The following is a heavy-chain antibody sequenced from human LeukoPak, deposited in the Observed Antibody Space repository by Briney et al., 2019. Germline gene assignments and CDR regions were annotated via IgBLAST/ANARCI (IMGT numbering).Heavy chain of an antibody. J-gene: IGHJ5*02. CDR1: GGSFSGYY. CDR2: INHSGST. V-gene: IGHV4-34*01. CDR3: ARVTMIVVVNWFDP. Sequence: SETLSLTCAVYGGSFSGYYWSWIRQPPGKGLEWIGEINHSGSTNYNPSLKSRVTISVNTSKNQFSLELSSVTAADTAVYYCARVTMIVVVNWFDPWGQGTLVTVSS. D-gene: IGHD3-22*01.